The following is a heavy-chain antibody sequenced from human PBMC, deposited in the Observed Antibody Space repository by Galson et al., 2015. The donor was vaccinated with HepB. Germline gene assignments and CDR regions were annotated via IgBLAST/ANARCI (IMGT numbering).Heavy chain of an antibody. V-gene: IGHV3-23*01. CDR2: ISRTGGNT. D-gene: IGHD3-10*01. J-gene: IGHJ5*02. Sequence: SLRLSCAASGFTFSDYAMTWVRQAPGKGPEWVSSISRTGGNTFNADSVQGRFTISRDNSKNTLYLQMNSLRVEDTAVYYCARDNLVRGQKGFDPWGQGTLLTVSS. CDR3: ARDNLVRGQKGFDP. CDR1: GFTFSDYA.